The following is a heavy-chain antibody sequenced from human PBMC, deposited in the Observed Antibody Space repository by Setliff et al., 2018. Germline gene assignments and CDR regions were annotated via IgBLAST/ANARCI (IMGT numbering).Heavy chain of an antibody. V-gene: IGHV4-39*07. CDR1: GGSMITNDYF. CDR2: IYYSGDT. Sequence: TLSRTCTVSGGSMITNDYFWGWIRQPPGTGLEWIGSIYYSGDTHYNPSLKSRATVSVDTSTSQFSLRLTSVTAADSAVYFCARYPRRGNGWYPYYVDVWGKGTTVT. J-gene: IGHJ6*03. CDR3: ARYPRRGNGWYPYYVDV. D-gene: IGHD6-19*01.